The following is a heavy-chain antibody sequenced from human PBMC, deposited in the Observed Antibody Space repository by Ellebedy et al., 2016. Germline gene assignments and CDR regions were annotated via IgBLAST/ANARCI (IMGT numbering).Heavy chain of an antibody. Sequence: ASVKVSXXASGYTFTGYYMHWVRQAPGQGLEWMGWINPNSGGTNYAQKFQGRVTMTRDTSISTAYMELSRLRSDDTAVYYCASLVDSSGTTFDYWGQGTLVTVSS. J-gene: IGHJ4*02. CDR3: ASLVDSSGTTFDY. D-gene: IGHD3-22*01. V-gene: IGHV1-2*02. CDR1: GYTFTGYY. CDR2: INPNSGGT.